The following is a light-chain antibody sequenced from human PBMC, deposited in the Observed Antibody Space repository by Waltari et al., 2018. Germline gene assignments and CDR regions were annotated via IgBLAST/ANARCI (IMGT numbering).Light chain of an antibody. CDR3: AAWDDSLNGRWV. V-gene: IGLV1-44*01. CDR1: ASNIGSNI. Sequence: GSASNIGSNIVNWYQQLPGKAPKLLIYRSDQRPSGVPDRFSGSKSGTSASLDIRGLQSEDEADYYCAAWDDSLNGRWVFGGGTKVTVL. J-gene: IGLJ3*02. CDR2: RSD.